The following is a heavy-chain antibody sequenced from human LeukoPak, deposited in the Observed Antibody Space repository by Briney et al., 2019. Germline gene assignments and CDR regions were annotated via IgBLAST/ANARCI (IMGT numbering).Heavy chain of an antibody. J-gene: IGHJ6*03. V-gene: IGHV3-7*01. CDR2: IKEDGSEK. D-gene: IGHD2-8*01. Sequence: PGGSLRLSCAASGFTFSSYWMSWVRQAPGKGLEWVANIKEDGSEKYYVDSVKGRFTISRDNAKNSLYLQMNSLRAEDTAVYYCARVSTRYCINGVCLSKGHSAMDVWGKGTTVTVSS. CDR3: ARVSTRYCINGVCLSKGHSAMDV. CDR1: GFTFSSYW.